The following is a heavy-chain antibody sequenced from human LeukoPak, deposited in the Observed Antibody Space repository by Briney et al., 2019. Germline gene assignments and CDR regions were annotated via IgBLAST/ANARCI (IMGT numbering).Heavy chain of an antibody. CDR1: GVSISSSNSY. V-gene: IGHV4-39*07. D-gene: IGHD3-3*01. CDR2: IYHGGST. CDR3: ARIFGHGRDYYYYYMDV. Sequence: SETLSLTCTVSGVSISSSNSYWGWIRQPPGKGLEWIGEIYHGGSTNYNPSLKSRVIISVDKSKNQFSLKLSSVTAADTAVYYCARIFGHGRDYYYYYMDVWGKGTTVTVSS. J-gene: IGHJ6*03.